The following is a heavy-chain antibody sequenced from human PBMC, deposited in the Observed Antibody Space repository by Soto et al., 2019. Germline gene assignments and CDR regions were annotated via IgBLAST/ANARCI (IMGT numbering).Heavy chain of an antibody. J-gene: IGHJ4*02. Sequence: VQLQESGPGLVKTSETLSLTCTVSGGSISNYYWSWIRQPPGKEPEWIGYIYYSGSANYNPSLNGRVTIAVDTSKDYYALELSSGTTAGTAVYYCARGGWSLDYWGPGTLVSVSS. CDR1: GGSISNYY. D-gene: IGHD2-15*01. V-gene: IGHV4-59*01. CDR2: IYYSGSA. CDR3: ARGGWSLDY.